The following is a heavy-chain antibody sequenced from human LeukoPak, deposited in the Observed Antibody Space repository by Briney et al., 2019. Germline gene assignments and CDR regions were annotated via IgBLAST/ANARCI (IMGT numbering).Heavy chain of an antibody. CDR2: INPNSGGT. Sequence: ASVKVSCKASGYTFTGYYMHWVRQAPGQGLEWMGWINPNSGGTNYAQKFQGRVTITADESTSTAYMELSSLRSEDTAVYYCARAQVVVAATTLAAYYYMDVWGKGTTVTISS. CDR3: ARAQVVVAATTLAAYYYMDV. CDR1: GYTFTGYY. J-gene: IGHJ6*03. D-gene: IGHD2-15*01. V-gene: IGHV1-2*02.